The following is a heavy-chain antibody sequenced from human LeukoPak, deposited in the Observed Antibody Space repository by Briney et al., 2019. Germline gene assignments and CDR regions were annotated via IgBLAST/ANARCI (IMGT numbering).Heavy chain of an antibody. J-gene: IGHJ1*01. CDR3: ARYGGSYPLTLLEYFQH. Sequence: GGSLRLSCAASGFTFSSYGMHWVRQAPGKGLEWVAFIRYDGSNKYYADSVKGRFTISRDNSKNTLYLQMNSLRAEDTAVYYCARYGGSYPLTLLEYFQHWGQGTLVTVSS. D-gene: IGHD1-26*01. V-gene: IGHV3-30*02. CDR1: GFTFSSYG. CDR2: IRYDGSNK.